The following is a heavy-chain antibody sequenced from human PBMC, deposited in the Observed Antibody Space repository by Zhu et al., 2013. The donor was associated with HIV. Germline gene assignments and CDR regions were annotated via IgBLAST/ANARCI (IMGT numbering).Heavy chain of an antibody. CDR2: IIPIFGTA. J-gene: IGHJ6*02. V-gene: IGHV1-69*01. CDR1: GGTFSSYA. CDR3: VGYDYSKSSYYYYYGMDV. Sequence: QVQLVQSGAEVKKPGSSVKVSCKASGGTFSSYAISWVRQAPGQGLEWMGGIIPIFGTANYAQKFQGRVTITADESTSTAYMELSSLRSEDTAVYYCVGYDYSKSSYYYYYGMDVWGQGTTVTVSS. D-gene: IGHD4-4*01.